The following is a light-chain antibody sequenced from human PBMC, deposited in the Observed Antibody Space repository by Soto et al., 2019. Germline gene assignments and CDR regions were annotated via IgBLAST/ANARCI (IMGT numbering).Light chain of an antibody. V-gene: IGLV2-11*01. Sequence: QSALTQPRSVSGSPGQSVTISCTGTSSDVGGYDYVSWYQHHPGKAPKLMIYDVSKRPSGVPDRFSGSKSGNTASLTISGLQADDEADYYCCSYAGSYTWVFGGGTQLTVL. CDR1: SSDVGGYDY. CDR2: DVS. CDR3: CSYAGSYTWV. J-gene: IGLJ3*02.